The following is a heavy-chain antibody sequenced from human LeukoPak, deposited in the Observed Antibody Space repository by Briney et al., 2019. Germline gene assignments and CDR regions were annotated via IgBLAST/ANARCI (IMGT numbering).Heavy chain of an antibody. CDR3: ARAYSSSWYWNWFDP. J-gene: IGHJ5*02. CDR1: GYSISSGYY. D-gene: IGHD6-13*01. CDR2: IYNSGST. V-gene: IGHV4-38-2*01. Sequence: SETLSLTCAVSGYSISSGYYWGWIRQAPGKGLEWIGSIYNSGSTYYNPSLKSRVTISVDMSKNQFSLKMSSVTAADTAVYYCARAYSSSWYWNWFDPWGQGTLVTVSS.